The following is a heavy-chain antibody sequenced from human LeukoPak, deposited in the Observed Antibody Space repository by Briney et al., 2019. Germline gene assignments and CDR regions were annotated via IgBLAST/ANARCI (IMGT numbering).Heavy chain of an antibody. V-gene: IGHV3-33*01. CDR1: GFTFSSYG. Sequence: GGSLRLSCAASGFTFSSYGMHWVRQAPGKGLEWVAAIWHDGSNKYYTDSVKGRFTISRDNSKNTLSLRMNSLRAEDTAVYYCARVSDYSSGWYGHWGQGTLVTVSS. J-gene: IGHJ4*02. CDR2: IWHDGSNK. CDR3: ARVSDYSSGWYGH. D-gene: IGHD6-19*01.